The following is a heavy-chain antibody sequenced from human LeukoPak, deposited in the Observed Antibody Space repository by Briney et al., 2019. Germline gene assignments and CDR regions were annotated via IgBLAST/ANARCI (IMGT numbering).Heavy chain of an antibody. CDR2: IYYSGST. V-gene: IGHV4-61*08. D-gene: IGHD1-26*01. CDR3: ARGPRQWEPRGWYFDL. Sequence: SETLSLTCTVSGDSISNGDYYWSWIRQPPGKGLEWIGYIYYSGSTNYNPSLKSRVTISVDTSKNQFSLKLSSVTAADTAVYYCARGPRQWEPRGWYFDLWGRGTLVTVSS. J-gene: IGHJ2*01. CDR1: GDSISNGDYY.